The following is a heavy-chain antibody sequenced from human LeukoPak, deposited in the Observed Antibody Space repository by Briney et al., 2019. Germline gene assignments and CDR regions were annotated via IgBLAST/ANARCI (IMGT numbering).Heavy chain of an antibody. J-gene: IGHJ4*02. Sequence: GGSLRLSCAASGFTFSSSWIHWVRQAPGKGLVWVSRINKGGSVTDYAEYVKGRFSISRDNAKNTLYLQMNSLRVEDTAIYYCVKVRGRARVGYFDYWGQGTLVTVSS. CDR1: GFTFSSSW. CDR2: INKGGSVT. V-gene: IGHV3-74*01. D-gene: IGHD1-26*01. CDR3: VKVRGRARVGYFDY.